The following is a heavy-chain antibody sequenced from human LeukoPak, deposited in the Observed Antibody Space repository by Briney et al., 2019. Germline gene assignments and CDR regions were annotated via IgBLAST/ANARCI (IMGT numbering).Heavy chain of an antibody. CDR3: ARRYSSSSAVDY. Sequence: GGSLKISCRGSGYSFTSYWIGWVRQMPGKGLEWMGIIYPGDSDTRYSPSFQGQVTISADKSISTAYLQWSSLKASDTAMYYCARRYSSSSAVDYWGQGTLVTASS. J-gene: IGHJ4*02. V-gene: IGHV5-51*01. D-gene: IGHD6-6*01. CDR1: GYSFTSYW. CDR2: IYPGDSDT.